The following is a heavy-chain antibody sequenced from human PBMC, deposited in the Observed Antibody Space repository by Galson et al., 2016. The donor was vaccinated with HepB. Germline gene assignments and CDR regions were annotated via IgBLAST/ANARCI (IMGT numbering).Heavy chain of an antibody. CDR1: GFTFKNYA. Sequence: SLRLSCAASGFTFKNYALSWVRQAPGRGLEWVACISRGSTYIDYADSVKGRFTISRDNAKNSLFLHMNSLRVEDTGLYFCARDQSRGSTTPWPFDYWGQGTLVTVSS. CDR3: ARDQSRGSTTPWPFDY. V-gene: IGHV3-21*01. CDR2: ISRGSTYI. J-gene: IGHJ4*02. D-gene: IGHD1-1*01.